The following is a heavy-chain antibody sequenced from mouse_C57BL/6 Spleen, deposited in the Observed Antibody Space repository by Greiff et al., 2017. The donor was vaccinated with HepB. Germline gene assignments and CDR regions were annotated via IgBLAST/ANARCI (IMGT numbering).Heavy chain of an antibody. CDR1: GYSITSGYY. J-gene: IGHJ3*01. CDR2: ISYDGSN. CDR3: ARALYGSSYEAWFAY. Sequence: EVKLQESGPGLVKPSQSLSLTCSVTGYSITSGYYWNWIRQFPGNKLEWMGYISYDGSNNYNPSLKNRISITRDTSKNQFFLKLNSVTTEDTATYYCARALYGSSYEAWFAYWGQGTLVTVSA. D-gene: IGHD1-1*01. V-gene: IGHV3-6*01.